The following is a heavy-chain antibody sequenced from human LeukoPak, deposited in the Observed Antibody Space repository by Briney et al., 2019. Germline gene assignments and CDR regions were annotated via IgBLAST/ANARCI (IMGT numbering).Heavy chain of an antibody. J-gene: IGHJ4*02. D-gene: IGHD6-13*01. Sequence: GGSLRLSCAASGFTFSSYAMSWVRQAPGKGLEWVSAISGSGGSTYYADSVKGRFTISRDNSKNTLYLQMNSLRAEDTAVYCCAKSPLRSSSWYYFDYWGQGTLVTVSS. V-gene: IGHV3-23*01. CDR3: AKSPLRSSSWYYFDY. CDR1: GFTFSSYA. CDR2: ISGSGGST.